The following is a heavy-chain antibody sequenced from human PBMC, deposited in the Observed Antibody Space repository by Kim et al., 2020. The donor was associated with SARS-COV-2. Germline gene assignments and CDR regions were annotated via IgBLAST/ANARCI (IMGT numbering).Heavy chain of an antibody. CDR2: FYYSGST. D-gene: IGHD2-21*02. CDR3: ANVVTTRGLFDY. V-gene: IGHV4-39*01. Sequence: SETLSLTCTVSGGSISSSNYYWGWVRQPPGKGLEWIGNFYYSGSTYYNPSLKSRVTISVDTSKNQFSLKLSSVTAADTAVYYCANVVTTRGLFDYWGQGTLVTVSS. CDR1: GGSISSSNYY. J-gene: IGHJ4*02.